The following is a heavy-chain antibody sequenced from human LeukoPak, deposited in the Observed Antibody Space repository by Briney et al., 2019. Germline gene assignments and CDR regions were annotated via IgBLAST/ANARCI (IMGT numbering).Heavy chain of an antibody. CDR3: ARDRGGYRTPFDY. CDR2: IFPSGGEI. CDR1: GFTFSTFA. D-gene: IGHD6-13*01. J-gene: IGHJ4*02. V-gene: IGHV3-23*01. Sequence: GGSLRLSCAASGFTFSTFAMIWVRQPPGKGLEWVSSIFPSGGEIHYADSVRGRFTISRDNSKSTLSLQMNSLRAEDTAVYYCARDRGGYRTPFDYWGQGTLVTVSS.